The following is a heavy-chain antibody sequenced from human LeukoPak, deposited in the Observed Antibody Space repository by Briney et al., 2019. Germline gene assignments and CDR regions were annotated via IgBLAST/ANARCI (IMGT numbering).Heavy chain of an antibody. Sequence: SETLSLTCTVSGGSISSYFWSWIRQPAGKGLEWIGRIYTSGSTNYNPSLKSRVTMSVDTSKNQFSLKLSSVTAADTAVYYCAMLGYCSSTSCVDYWGQGTLVTVSS. D-gene: IGHD2-2*01. CDR2: IYTSGST. CDR1: GGSISSYF. J-gene: IGHJ4*02. V-gene: IGHV4-4*07. CDR3: AMLGYCSSTSCVDY.